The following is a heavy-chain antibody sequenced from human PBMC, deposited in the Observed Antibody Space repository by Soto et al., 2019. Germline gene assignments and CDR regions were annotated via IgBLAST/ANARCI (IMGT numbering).Heavy chain of an antibody. Sequence: QITLKESGPTLVKPTQTLTLTCTFSGFSLNTCGLAVGWIRQPPGKALEWLALIYWDNDKRYSPSLRSRLTITKDTSKNQVVLTMTNMDPVDAATYYCVHSRCGGDCLQSYSSHYYYGMDVWGQGTTVTVSS. V-gene: IGHV2-5*02. J-gene: IGHJ6*02. D-gene: IGHD2-21*02. CDR3: VHSRCGGDCLQSYSSHYYYGMDV. CDR1: GFSLNTCGLA. CDR2: IYWDNDK.